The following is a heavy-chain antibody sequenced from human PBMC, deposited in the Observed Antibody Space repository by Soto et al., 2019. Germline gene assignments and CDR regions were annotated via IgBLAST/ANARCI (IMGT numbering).Heavy chain of an antibody. D-gene: IGHD2-15*01. Sequence: ASVKVSFKASGYTFTSYDINWVRQATGQGLEWMGWMNPNSGNTGYAQKFQGRVTMTRNTSISTAYMELSSLRSEDTAVYYCARGRVVAATVDYWGQGTLVTVS. V-gene: IGHV1-8*01. J-gene: IGHJ4*02. CDR1: GYTFTSYD. CDR3: ARGRVVAATVDY. CDR2: MNPNSGNT.